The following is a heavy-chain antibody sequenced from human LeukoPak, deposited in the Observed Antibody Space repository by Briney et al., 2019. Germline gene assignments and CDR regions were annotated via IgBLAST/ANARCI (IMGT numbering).Heavy chain of an antibody. Sequence: GASVKVSCKASGYTFTSYAMHWVRQAPGQRLEWMGWINAGNGNTKYSQKFQGRVTMTRDTSTSTVYMELSSLRSEDTAVYYCARDPSRGVMKYYFDYWGQGTLVTVSS. CDR2: INAGNGNT. CDR3: ARDPSRGVMKYYFDY. V-gene: IGHV1-3*01. CDR1: GYTFTSYA. J-gene: IGHJ4*02. D-gene: IGHD3-10*01.